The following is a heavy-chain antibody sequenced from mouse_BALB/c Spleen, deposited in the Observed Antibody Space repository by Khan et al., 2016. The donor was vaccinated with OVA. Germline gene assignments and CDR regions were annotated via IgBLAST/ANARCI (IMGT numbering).Heavy chain of an antibody. CDR2: INPSTGYT. CDR3: VAIPIPPYDFDY. J-gene: IGHJ2*01. D-gene: IGHD1-1*02. CDR1: GYTFANYA. V-gene: IGHV1-4*01. Sequence: QVQLQQSGTELARPGASVKMSCKASGYTFANYAMHWVKKRPGQGLEWIGYINPSTGYTNYNQNFSDKATLTTDRSSSTAYMQLSSLTSDDSAVYDGVAIPIPPYDFDYWGQGTTLTVSS.